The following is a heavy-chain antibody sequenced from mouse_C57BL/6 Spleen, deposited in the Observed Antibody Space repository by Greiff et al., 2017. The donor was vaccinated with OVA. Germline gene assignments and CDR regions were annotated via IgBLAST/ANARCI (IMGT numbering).Heavy chain of an antibody. J-gene: IGHJ2*01. V-gene: IGHV1-15*01. D-gene: IGHD2-1*01. CDR3: NRPAYGNYEVLYYFDY. CDR2: IDPETGGT. Sequence: QVQLQQSGAELVRPGASVTLSCKASGYTFTDYEMHWVKQTPVHGLEWIGAIDPETGGTAYNQKFKGKAILTADKSSSTAYMELRSLTSEDSAVYYCNRPAYGNYEVLYYFDYWGQGTTLTVSS. CDR1: GYTFTDYE.